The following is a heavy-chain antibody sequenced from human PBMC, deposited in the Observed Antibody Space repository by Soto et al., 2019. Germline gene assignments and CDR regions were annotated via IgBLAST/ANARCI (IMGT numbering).Heavy chain of an antibody. J-gene: IGHJ4*02. CDR3: SRRRDAYTFFDY. CDR2: IFHSGTP. V-gene: IGHV4-31*03. CDR1: GGSISSGVYY. Sequence: PSETLSLTCTVSGGSISSGVYYWSWIRQHPGKGLEWIGYIFHSGTPYYNPSLKSRLTISVDTSKNQFSLKLSSVTAADTAVYYFSRRRDAYTFFDYWGQGTLVTVSS. D-gene: IGHD2-2*01.